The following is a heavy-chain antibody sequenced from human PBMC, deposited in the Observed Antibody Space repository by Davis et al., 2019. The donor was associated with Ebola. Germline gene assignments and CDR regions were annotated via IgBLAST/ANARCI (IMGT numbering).Heavy chain of an antibody. J-gene: IGHJ6*02. D-gene: IGHD3-10*01. CDR2: IYYSGNT. CDR1: GGSISSGGYY. CDR3: AREKEVLWFGEFSPSPLDV. Sequence: PSETLSLTCTVSGGSISSGGYYWSWIRQHPGKGLEWIGYIYYSGNTYYNPSLKSRVTISVDTSKNQFSLKLSSVTAADTAVYYCAREKEVLWFGEFSPSPLDVWGQGTTVTVSS. V-gene: IGHV4-31*03.